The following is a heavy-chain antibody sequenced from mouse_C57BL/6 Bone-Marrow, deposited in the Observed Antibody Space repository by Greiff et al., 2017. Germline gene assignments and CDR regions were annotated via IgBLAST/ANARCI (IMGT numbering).Heavy chain of an antibody. CDR2: LSSGGSYT. J-gene: IGHJ3*01. V-gene: IGHV5-6*01. CDR3: ARHGGSAWFAY. CDR1: GFTFSSYG. Sequence: DVQLVESGGDLVKPGGSLKLSCAASGFTFSSYGMSWVRQTPDKRLEWVATLSSGGSYTYYPDSVKGRFTISRDNAKNTLYLQMSSLKSEDTAMYYCARHGGSAWFAYWGQGTLVTVSA.